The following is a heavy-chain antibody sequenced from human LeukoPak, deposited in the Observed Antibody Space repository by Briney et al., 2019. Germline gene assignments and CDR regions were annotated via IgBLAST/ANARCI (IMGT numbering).Heavy chain of an antibody. V-gene: IGHV4-61*02. Sequence: SQTLSLTCTVSGGSISSGSYYWSWIRQPAGTGLEWIGRIYTSGSTNYNPSLKSRVTISVDTSKNQFSLKLSSVTAADTAVYYCARGLYDFWSGYYNDYYYMDVWGKGTTVTVSS. J-gene: IGHJ6*03. D-gene: IGHD3-3*01. CDR1: GGSISSGSYY. CDR3: ARGLYDFWSGYYNDYYYMDV. CDR2: IYTSGST.